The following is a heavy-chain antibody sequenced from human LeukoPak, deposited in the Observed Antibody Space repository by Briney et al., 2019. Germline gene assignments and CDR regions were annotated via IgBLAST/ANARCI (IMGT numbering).Heavy chain of an antibody. CDR3: ARVTPLRGSSTSCCFDY. CDR1: GGTFISYA. D-gene: IGHD2-2*01. V-gene: IGHV1-69*11. CDR2: IIPILGTA. Sequence: ASVNVSCKASGGTFISYAISWVRQARGQGLEWMGRIIPILGTANYAQKFQGRVTITADESTSTAYMELSSLRSEDTAVYYCARVTPLRGSSTSCCFDYWGQGTLVTVSS. J-gene: IGHJ4*02.